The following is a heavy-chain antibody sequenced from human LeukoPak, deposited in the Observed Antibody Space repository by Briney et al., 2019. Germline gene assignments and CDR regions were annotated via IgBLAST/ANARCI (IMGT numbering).Heavy chain of an antibody. CDR1: GVTFSGYY. J-gene: IGHJ6*03. CDR2: ISRSSSIT. Sequence: GGSLRLSCAASGVTFSGYYMSWIRQAPGQGLEWVSYISRSSSITYYADTVKGRFTISTDNATNSLYMQMYSLRAEATAVYYCARDQRFKGSHYCYYYYRDFWGKGTTVTVSS. CDR3: ARDQRFKGSHYCYYYYRDF. V-gene: IGHV3-11*01. D-gene: IGHD6-25*01.